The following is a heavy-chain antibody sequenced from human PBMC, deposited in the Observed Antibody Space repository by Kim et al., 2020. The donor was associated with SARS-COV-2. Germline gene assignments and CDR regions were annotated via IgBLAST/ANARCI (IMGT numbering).Heavy chain of an antibody. J-gene: IGHJ4*02. CDR2: EM. CDR3: ARDRPRGHFDY. Sequence: EMYYVGSVKGHFTITRDNAKNSLYLQMNSLGAEDTAVYYCARDRPRGHFDYWGQGTLVTVSS. V-gene: IGHV3-7*01.